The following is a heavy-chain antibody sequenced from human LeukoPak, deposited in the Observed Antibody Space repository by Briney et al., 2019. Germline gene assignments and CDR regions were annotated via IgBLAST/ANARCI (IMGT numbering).Heavy chain of an antibody. CDR2: ISYSGSTI. J-gene: IGHJ4*02. D-gene: IGHD3-16*01. CDR3: VCLGLGGLSLD. Sequence: GGSLRLSCAASGFTFSSYEMNWVRQAPGKGLEWVSYISYSGSTIYYADSVKGRFTISRDNAKNTLYLQMNSLRVEDTAVYYCVCLGLGGLSLDWGQGTLVTVSS. V-gene: IGHV3-48*03. CDR1: GFTFSSYE.